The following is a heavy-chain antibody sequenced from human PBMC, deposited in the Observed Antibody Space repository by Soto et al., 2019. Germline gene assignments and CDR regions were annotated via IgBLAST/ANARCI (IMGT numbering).Heavy chain of an antibody. CDR1: GCSLSTSGVG. J-gene: IGHJ5*02. CDR2: IYWDDDK. CDR3: AHSPKLENYNWFDP. D-gene: IGHD1-1*01. Sequence: QITLKESGPTLVKPTQPLTLTCTFSGCSLSTSGVGVGWIRQPQGKALEWLALIYWDDDKRYSPSLKSRLTITKDTSKNQVVLTMTNMDPVDTATYYCAHSPKLENYNWFDPWGQGTLVTVSS. V-gene: IGHV2-5*02.